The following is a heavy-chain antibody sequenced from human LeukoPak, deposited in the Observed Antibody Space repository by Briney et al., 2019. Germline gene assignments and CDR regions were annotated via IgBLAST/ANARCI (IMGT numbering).Heavy chain of an antibody. D-gene: IGHD3-3*01. CDR2: INPNRAGT. Sequence: ASVKVSCKASGYTFTGYYMHWVRQAPGEGVEWMGWINPNRAGTKSAQKFQGRVTMTRDTSISTAYMELSRLRSDDTAVYYCATLAERYDFWSGRSFDYWGQGTLVTVSS. CDR1: GYTFTGYY. V-gene: IGHV1-2*02. CDR3: ATLAERYDFWSGRSFDY. J-gene: IGHJ4*02.